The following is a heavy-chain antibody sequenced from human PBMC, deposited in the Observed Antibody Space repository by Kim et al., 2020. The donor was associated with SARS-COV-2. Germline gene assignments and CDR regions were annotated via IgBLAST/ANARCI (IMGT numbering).Heavy chain of an antibody. V-gene: IGHV4-59*13. Sequence: SETLSLTCTVSGASITSYYWTWIRQPPGKGLELIGYIYYSGSTNYNPSLNSRVTLSVDTSKNQFSLKLSSVTAADTAVYYCASYSGSFYFQHWGLGTLITASS. CDR3: ASYSGSFYFQH. J-gene: IGHJ1*01. CDR2: IYYSGST. D-gene: IGHD1-26*01. CDR1: GASITSYY.